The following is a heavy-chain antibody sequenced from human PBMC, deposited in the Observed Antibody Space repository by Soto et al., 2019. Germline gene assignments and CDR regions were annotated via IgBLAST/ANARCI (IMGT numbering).Heavy chain of an antibody. D-gene: IGHD5-12*01. CDR3: SRDKSGPADY. Sequence: EVQLVESGGGLVQPGGSLRLSCTASGFTFSNYWMYWVRQAPGKGLVWVSGIKSDDSTTSYADSVKGRFTISRDNAKNTLYLQMNSLRAEDTAVYYCSRDKSGPADYWGQGTLVTVSS. J-gene: IGHJ4*02. CDR2: IKSDDSTT. CDR1: GFTFSNYW. V-gene: IGHV3-74*01.